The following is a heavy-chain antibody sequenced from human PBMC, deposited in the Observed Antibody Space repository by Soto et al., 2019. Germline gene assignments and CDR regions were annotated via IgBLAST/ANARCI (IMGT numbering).Heavy chain of an antibody. CDR3: ARDIANYYGMDV. J-gene: IGHJ6*02. CDR2: MNPNSGNT. Sequence: RASVKVSCKASGYTFTSYDINWVRQATGQGLEWMGWMNPNSGNTGYAQKFQGRVTMTRNTSISTAYMELSSLRSGDTAVYYCARDIANYYGMDVWGQGTPVTVSS. V-gene: IGHV1-8*01. CDR1: GYTFTSYD. D-gene: IGHD6-13*01.